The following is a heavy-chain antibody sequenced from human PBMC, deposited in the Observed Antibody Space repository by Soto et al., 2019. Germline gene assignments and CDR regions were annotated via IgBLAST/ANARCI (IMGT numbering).Heavy chain of an antibody. CDR3: ARSGSGNYYYVLDV. Sequence: QVQLVESGGGVVQPGRSLRLSCAASGSTFSSYAMHWVRQAPGQGLEWLAVISYDGSSKFYADSVKGRLAISRDNSKSTLYLQVDSLRSEDTAVYYCARSGSGNYYYVLDVWGQGTTVTVSS. CDR2: ISYDGSSK. D-gene: IGHD6-25*01. V-gene: IGHV3-30*09. J-gene: IGHJ6*02. CDR1: GSTFSSYA.